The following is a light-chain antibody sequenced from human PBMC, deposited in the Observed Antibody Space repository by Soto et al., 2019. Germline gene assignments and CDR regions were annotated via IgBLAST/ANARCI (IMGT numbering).Light chain of an antibody. CDR3: QRYNNWPLT. Sequence: EIVMTQSPATLSVSPGERASLSCRASQTVNSDLAWYQQKPGQAPRLLIYDASTRATGIPARFSGSGSGTDFTLTISSLQSEDSAVYYCQRYNNWPLTFGGGTKVESK. J-gene: IGKJ4*01. CDR1: QTVNSD. CDR2: DAS. V-gene: IGKV3-15*01.